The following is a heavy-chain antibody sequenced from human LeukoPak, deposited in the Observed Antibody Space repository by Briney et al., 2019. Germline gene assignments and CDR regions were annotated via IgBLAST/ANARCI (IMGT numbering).Heavy chain of an antibody. Sequence: ASVKVSCKASGYTFTSYGINWVRQATGQGLEWMGWMNPNSGNTGYAQKFQGRVTITRNTSISTAYMELSSLRSEDTAVYYCARAPRGRCSGGSCYFDYWGQGTLVTVSS. CDR1: GYTFTSYG. D-gene: IGHD2-15*01. V-gene: IGHV1-8*03. J-gene: IGHJ4*02. CDR2: MNPNSGNT. CDR3: ARAPRGRCSGGSCYFDY.